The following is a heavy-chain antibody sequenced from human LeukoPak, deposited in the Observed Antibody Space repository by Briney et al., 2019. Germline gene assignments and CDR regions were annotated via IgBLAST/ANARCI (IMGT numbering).Heavy chain of an antibody. D-gene: IGHD3-10*02. V-gene: IGHV4-34*01. CDR2: INHSGST. CDR3: ASPLGYYGRG. CDR1: GGSFSGYY. J-gene: IGHJ6*04. Sequence: TSETLSLTCAVYGGSFSGYYWSWIRQPPGKGLEWIGEINHSGSTNYNPSLKSRVTISVDTSKNQFSLKLSSVTAADTAVYYCASPLGYYGRGWGKGTTVTVSS.